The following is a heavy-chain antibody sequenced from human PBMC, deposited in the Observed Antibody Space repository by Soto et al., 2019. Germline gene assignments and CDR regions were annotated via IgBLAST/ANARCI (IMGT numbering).Heavy chain of an antibody. CDR1: GGSISSGDYY. CDR2: IYYSGST. J-gene: IGHJ5*02. Sequence: QVQLQESGPGLVKPSQTLSLTCTVSGGSISSGDYYWSWIRQPPGKGLEWIGYIYYSGSTYYNPSLKSRVTLSXXPXKTXFSLKLSSVTAADTAVYYCARVPWVAATWSFWFDPWGQGTLVTVSS. D-gene: IGHD2-15*01. CDR3: ARVPWVAATWSFWFDP. V-gene: IGHV4-30-4*01.